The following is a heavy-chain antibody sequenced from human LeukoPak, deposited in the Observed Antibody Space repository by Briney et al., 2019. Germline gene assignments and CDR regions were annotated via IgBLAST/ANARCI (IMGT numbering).Heavy chain of an antibody. Sequence: GGSLKLSCEVSGLTFSNNYMSWVRQAPGKGLEWVSVIYSDGTTRNADSVKGRFTISRDNSKNTVYLQMDSLRAEDTAVYYCARDKDAWGQGTLVTVSS. V-gene: IGHV3-66*01. CDR3: ARDKDA. J-gene: IGHJ5*02. CDR2: IYSDGTT. CDR1: GLTFSNNY.